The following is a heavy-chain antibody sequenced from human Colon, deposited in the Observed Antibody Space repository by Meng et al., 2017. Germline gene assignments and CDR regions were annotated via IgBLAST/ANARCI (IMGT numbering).Heavy chain of an antibody. D-gene: IGHD4-17*01. CDR3: AIDYGDYDTFDF. J-gene: IGHJ4*02. CDR1: GGSLSTYY. Sequence: SQTLSLTCAVFGGSLSTYYWSWIRQPPGKGLEWIGEINHSGSTNYNSSLKSRVTISVDTTKNQFSLKLSSRTDAHTGEYYFAIDYGDYDTFDFWGQGTLVTVSS. V-gene: IGHV4-34*01. CDR2: INHSGST.